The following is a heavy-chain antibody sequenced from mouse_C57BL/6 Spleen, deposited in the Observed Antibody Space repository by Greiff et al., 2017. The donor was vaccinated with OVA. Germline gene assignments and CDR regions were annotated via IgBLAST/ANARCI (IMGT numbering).Heavy chain of an antibody. CDR2: IYPSDSET. D-gene: IGHD3-2*02. V-gene: IGHV1-61*01. CDR3: ARSGSSGYAY. Sequence: QVQLKQPGAELVRPGSSVKLSCKASGYTFTSYWMDWVKQRPGQGLEWIGNIYPSDSETHYNQKFKDKATLTVDKSSSTAYMQLSSLTSEDSAVYYCARSGSSGYAYWGQGTLVTVSA. J-gene: IGHJ3*01. CDR1: GYTFTSYW.